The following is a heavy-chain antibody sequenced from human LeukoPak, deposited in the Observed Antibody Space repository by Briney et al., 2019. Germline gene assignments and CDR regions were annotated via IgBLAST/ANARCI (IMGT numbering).Heavy chain of an antibody. CDR3: ARVRFQEKGVTVRGGPFDI. J-gene: IGHJ3*02. V-gene: IGHV3-23*01. CDR1: KFNFHNYG. D-gene: IGHD3-3*01. CDR2: ISGSGA. Sequence: GGSLRLSCTTPKFNFHNYGLTWVRQAPGKELEWVSSISGSGAQYAASVQGRFTISRDNSKNTLYLQMNSLRAEDTAVYYCARVRFQEKGVTVRGGPFDIWGQGTRITVSS.